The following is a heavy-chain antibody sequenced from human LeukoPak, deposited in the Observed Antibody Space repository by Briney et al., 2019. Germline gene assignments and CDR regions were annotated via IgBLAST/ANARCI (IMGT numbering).Heavy chain of an antibody. CDR1: GFTFSRYS. D-gene: IGHD6-19*01. J-gene: IGHJ6*03. Sequence: GGSLRLSCAGSGFTFSRYSMNWFRQAPGKGLEGVSSISRRSTNIFYADSVKGRFTISRDNAKNSLYLQMNSLGAEDTAVYYCARDAQWLVPEGYFYYMDVWGKGTTVTVSS. V-gene: IGHV3-21*01. CDR2: ISRRSTNI. CDR3: ARDAQWLVPEGYFYYMDV.